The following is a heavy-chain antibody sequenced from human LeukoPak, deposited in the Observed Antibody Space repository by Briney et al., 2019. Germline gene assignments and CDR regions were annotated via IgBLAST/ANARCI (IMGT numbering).Heavy chain of an antibody. J-gene: IGHJ4*02. V-gene: IGHV3-30*03. CDR3: ARLNGYDISGYLDY. CDR2: ISYDGSDK. D-gene: IGHD3-22*01. CDR1: GFTFSSYG. Sequence: PGGSLRLSCAASGFTFSSYGMHWVRQAPGKGLGWVALISYDGSDKYYADSVKGRFTISRDNSKNTLYLQMNSLRAEDTAVYYCARLNGYDISGYLDYWGQGTLVTVSS.